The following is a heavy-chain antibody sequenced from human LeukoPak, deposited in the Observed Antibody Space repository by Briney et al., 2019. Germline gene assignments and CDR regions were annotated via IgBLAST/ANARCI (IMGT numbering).Heavy chain of an antibody. D-gene: IGHD3-22*01. Sequence: SVKVSCRASGGTFSSYAISWVRQAPGQGLEWMGGIIPIFGTANYAQKFQGRVTITADESTSTAYMELSSLRSEDTAVYYCAREKETTYYYDSSGYYDAFDIWGQGTMVTVSS. J-gene: IGHJ3*02. CDR1: GGTFSSYA. CDR3: AREKETTYYYDSSGYYDAFDI. V-gene: IGHV1-69*13. CDR2: IIPIFGTA.